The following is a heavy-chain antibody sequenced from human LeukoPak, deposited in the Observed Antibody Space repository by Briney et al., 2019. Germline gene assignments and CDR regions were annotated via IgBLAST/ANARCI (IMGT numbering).Heavy chain of an antibody. V-gene: IGHV4-59*01. CDR2: IYYSGST. J-gene: IGHJ6*03. CDR3: ARSPGYCSGGSCRHYYYYYYMDV. D-gene: IGHD2-15*01. Sequence: SETLSLTCTVSGGSISSYYWSWIRQPPGKGLEWIGYIYYSGSTNYNPSLKSRVTISVDTSKNQFSLKLSSVTAADTAVYYCARSPGYCSGGSCRHYYYYYYMDVWGKGTTVTVSS. CDR1: GGSISSYY.